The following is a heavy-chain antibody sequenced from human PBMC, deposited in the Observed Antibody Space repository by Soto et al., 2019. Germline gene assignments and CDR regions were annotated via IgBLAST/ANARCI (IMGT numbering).Heavy chain of an antibody. D-gene: IGHD2-15*01. CDR1: GFTFSNYW. Sequence: EVKLVESGGGLVQPGGSLRLSCAASGFTFSNYWMYWVRQAPGQGLVWVSRINSDGSVSRYADSVKGRLTISRDNVKNTLYLQMNSQRVEDTAVYYCARGDCVGGSCYSLAGSFYYYMDVWGKGTTVTVFS. CDR2: INSDGSVS. J-gene: IGHJ6*03. V-gene: IGHV3-74*01. CDR3: ARGDCVGGSCYSLAGSFYYYMDV.